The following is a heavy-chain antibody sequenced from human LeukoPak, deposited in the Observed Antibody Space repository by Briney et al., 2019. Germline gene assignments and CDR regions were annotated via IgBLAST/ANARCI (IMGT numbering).Heavy chain of an antibody. Sequence: GGSLRLSCAASGFTFSSYSMNWVRQAPGEGLEWVSSVSSSSSYIYYADSVKGRFTISRDNAKNSLYLQMNSLRAEDTAVYYCARYSSGLFDYWGQGTLVTVSS. CDR2: VSSSSSYI. CDR3: ARYSSGLFDY. D-gene: IGHD6-19*01. CDR1: GFTFSSYS. J-gene: IGHJ4*02. V-gene: IGHV3-21*01.